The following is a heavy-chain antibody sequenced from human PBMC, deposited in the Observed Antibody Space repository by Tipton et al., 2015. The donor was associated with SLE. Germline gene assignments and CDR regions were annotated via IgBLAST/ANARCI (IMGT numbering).Heavy chain of an antibody. D-gene: IGHD1-26*01. V-gene: IGHV3-30*03. CDR1: GFTFSHHG. J-gene: IGHJ4*02. CDR2: ISYDGSNK. CDR3: AGELLDYFDY. Sequence: SLRLSCAASGFTFSHHGMHWVRQAPGKGLEWVAVISYDGSNKFYADSVKGRFTISRDNSKNTLYLQMNSLRAEDTAVYSCAGELLDYFDYWGQGTLVTVSS.